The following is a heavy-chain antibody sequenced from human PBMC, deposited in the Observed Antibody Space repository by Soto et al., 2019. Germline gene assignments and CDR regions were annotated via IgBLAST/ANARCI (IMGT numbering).Heavy chain of an antibody. Sequence: QVQLVQSGAEVKKPGSSVKVSCKASGGNFSSYAISWVRQAPGQGLEWMGGIIPIFGTANYAQKFQGRVRSTADEXXSXAXXELSSLRSEDTAVYYCARGEYGSGSYYNPRYGMDVWGQGTTVTVSS. V-gene: IGHV1-69*12. CDR1: GGNFSSYA. CDR2: IIPIFGTA. J-gene: IGHJ6*02. D-gene: IGHD3-10*01. CDR3: ARGEYGSGSYYNPRYGMDV.